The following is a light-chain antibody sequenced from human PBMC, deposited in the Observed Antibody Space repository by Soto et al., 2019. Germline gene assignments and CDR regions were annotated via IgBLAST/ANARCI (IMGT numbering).Light chain of an antibody. Sequence: EIVMTQSPATLSVSPGERATLSCRASQSVSSNLAWYQQKPGQAPRLLIYGASTRATGIPARFSGSGSGTEFTLTISSLQSEDFAVYYCQQYNTELYTFGQGTKLEIK. J-gene: IGKJ2*01. V-gene: IGKV3-15*01. CDR1: QSVSSN. CDR2: GAS. CDR3: QQYNTELYT.